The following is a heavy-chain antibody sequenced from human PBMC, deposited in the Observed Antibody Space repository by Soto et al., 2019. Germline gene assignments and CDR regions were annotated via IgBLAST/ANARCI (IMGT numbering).Heavy chain of an antibody. J-gene: IGHJ5*02. Sequence: PGGSLRLSCAASGFTFSSYRMTWVRQAPGMGLEWVANIKQDGREKNYVESVKGRFTISRDNAKNSLYLQMNSLRAEDTAVYYCARDGCSGSNCLNWFDPWGQGTLVTVSS. V-gene: IGHV3-7*01. CDR2: IKQDGREK. CDR1: GFTFSSYR. CDR3: ARDGCSGSNCLNWFDP. D-gene: IGHD2-15*01.